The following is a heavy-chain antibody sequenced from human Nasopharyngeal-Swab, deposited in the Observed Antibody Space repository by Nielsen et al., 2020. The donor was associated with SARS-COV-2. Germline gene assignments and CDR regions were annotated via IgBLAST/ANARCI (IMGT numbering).Heavy chain of an antibody. D-gene: IGHD5-12*01. V-gene: IGHV3-48*04. J-gene: IGHJ4*02. Sequence: GGSLRLSFAASGFTFSPYTMTWVRQAPGKGLEWLSYITGTSDSIRYADSVKGRFTISRDNAKNSLFLQMNGLTAEDTAVYYCARERGGGYGDYWGQGTLVTVSS. CDR1: GFTFSPYT. CDR2: ITGTSDSI. CDR3: ARERGGGYGDY.